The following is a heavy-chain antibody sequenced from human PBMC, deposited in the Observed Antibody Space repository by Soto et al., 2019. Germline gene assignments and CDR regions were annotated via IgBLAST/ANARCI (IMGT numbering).Heavy chain of an antibody. CDR2: ISTSGSSI. CDR1: GFPLSNFE. CDR3: EDGGRYPYY. V-gene: IGHV3-48*03. Sequence: PGGSLRLSCAASGFPLSNFEMNWVRRAPGKGLEWIAYISTSGSSIFFADSVQGRCSVSRDNRKNSLSLTLDRLRGDDTALYYCEDGGRYPYYWGPGTLVTVSS. J-gene: IGHJ4*02. D-gene: IGHD1-26*01.